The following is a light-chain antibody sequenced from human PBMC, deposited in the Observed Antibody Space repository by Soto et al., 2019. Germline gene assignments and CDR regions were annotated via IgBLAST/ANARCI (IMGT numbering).Light chain of an antibody. Sequence: EIVMTQSPATLSVSPGERATLSCRASQSVISNLVWYQQKPGHAPRLLIYGASTRATGIPARFSGIGSGPEFTLNISSLQSEDFAVYYCQQYLNWLTFGGGTKVEIK. J-gene: IGKJ4*01. CDR1: QSVISN. CDR3: QQYLNWLT. CDR2: GAS. V-gene: IGKV3-15*01.